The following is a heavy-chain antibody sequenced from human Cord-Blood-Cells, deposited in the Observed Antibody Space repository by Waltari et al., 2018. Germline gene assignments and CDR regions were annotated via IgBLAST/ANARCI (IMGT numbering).Heavy chain of an antibody. CDR3: ARSRGQQLVLGYYYYYYMDV. CDR1: GGTFSSSA. Sequence: QVQLVQSGAEVKKPGSSVKVSCKASGGTFSSSAISCVRPAPGQGLEWMGGIIPILGIANYAQKFQGRVTITADKSTSTAYMELSSLRSEDTAVYYCARSRGQQLVLGYYYYYYMDVWGKGTTVTVSS. V-gene: IGHV1-69*10. D-gene: IGHD6-13*01. CDR2: IIPILGIA. J-gene: IGHJ6*03.